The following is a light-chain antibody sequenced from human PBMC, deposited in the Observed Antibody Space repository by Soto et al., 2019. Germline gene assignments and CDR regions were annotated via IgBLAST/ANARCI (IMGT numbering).Light chain of an antibody. CDR3: QQSYSTPRT. CDR1: QSISTY. CDR2: AAS. Sequence: DIQMTQSPSSLSASVGDGVTITCRASQSISTYLNWYHHKPGKAPQLLIYAASSLQTGVPSRFSGSGSGTDFTLTISSLQPEDFATYYCQQSYSTPRTFGQGTKVEIK. V-gene: IGKV1-39*01. J-gene: IGKJ1*01.